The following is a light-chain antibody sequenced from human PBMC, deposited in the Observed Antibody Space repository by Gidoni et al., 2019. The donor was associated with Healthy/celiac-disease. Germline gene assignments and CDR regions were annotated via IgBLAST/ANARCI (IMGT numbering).Light chain of an antibody. Sequence: DIQMTQSPSSLSASVGDRVTITCRASQSISSDLNWYQQKPGKAPKLLIYAASSLQSGVPSRFSGRGSGTDFSLTISSLQPEDFATYYCQHSYSTPRTFXQXTKLQIK. CDR3: QHSYSTPRT. V-gene: IGKV1-39*01. CDR1: QSISSD. J-gene: IGKJ2*01. CDR2: AAS.